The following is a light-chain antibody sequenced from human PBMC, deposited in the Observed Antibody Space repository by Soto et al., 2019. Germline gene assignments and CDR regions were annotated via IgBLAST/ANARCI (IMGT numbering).Light chain of an antibody. CDR1: QSLLHNGGETF. Sequence: DVVLTQTPLSLSVTPGQPASISCKSSQSLLHNGGETFLFWYLQKPGQSPQLLIYEVSNRFSGVPDRFSGGGSGTDFTLEISRVEAEDVGIYYCMPSTQLPPTSGQGTRLGIK. J-gene: IGKJ5*01. CDR3: MPSTQLPPT. V-gene: IGKV2D-29*02. CDR2: EVS.